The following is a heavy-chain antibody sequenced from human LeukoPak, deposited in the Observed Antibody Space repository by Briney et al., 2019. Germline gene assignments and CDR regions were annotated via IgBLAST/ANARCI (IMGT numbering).Heavy chain of an antibody. CDR3: ARRLTQYDCFDP. CDR2: TYYRSTWYN. J-gene: IGHJ5*02. Sequence: SQTLSLTCAISGDSVSSNSATWNWIRQSPSRGLEWLGRTYYRSTWYNDYAVSVRGRITVSPDTSKNQFSLHLNPVTPEDTTVYYCARRLTQYDCFDPWGQGILVTVSS. CDR1: GDSVSSNSAT. D-gene: IGHD2-2*01. V-gene: IGHV6-1*01.